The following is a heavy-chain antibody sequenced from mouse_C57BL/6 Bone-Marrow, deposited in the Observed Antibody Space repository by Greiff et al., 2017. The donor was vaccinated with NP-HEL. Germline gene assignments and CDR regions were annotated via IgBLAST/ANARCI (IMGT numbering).Heavy chain of an antibody. Sequence: QVQLQQSGAELVKPGASVKLSCKASGYTFTSYWMHWVKQRPGRGLEWIGRIDPNSGGTKYNEKFKSKATLTVDKPSSTAYMQLSSLTSEDSAVYYGARCPRWLLPPYYAMDYWGQGTSVTVSS. CDR2: IDPNSGGT. J-gene: IGHJ4*01. CDR1: GYTFTSYW. V-gene: IGHV1-72*01. D-gene: IGHD2-3*01. CDR3: ARCPRWLLPPYYAMDY.